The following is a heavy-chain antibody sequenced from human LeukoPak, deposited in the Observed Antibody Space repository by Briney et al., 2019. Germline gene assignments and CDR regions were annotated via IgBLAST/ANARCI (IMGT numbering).Heavy chain of an antibody. CDR2: IYYSGST. CDR1: GGSISSSSYY. Sequence: SETLSLTCTVSGGSISSSSYYWGWIRQPPGKGLEWIGSIYYSGSTYYNPSLKSRVTISVDTSKNQFSLKLSSVTAADTAVYYCARGKVPENDYWGQGTLVTVSS. V-gene: IGHV4-39*07. CDR3: ARGKVPENDY. J-gene: IGHJ4*02.